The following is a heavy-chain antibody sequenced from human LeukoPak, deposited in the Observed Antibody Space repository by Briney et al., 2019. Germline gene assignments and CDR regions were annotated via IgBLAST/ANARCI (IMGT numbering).Heavy chain of an antibody. D-gene: IGHD3-10*01. J-gene: IGHJ4*02. Sequence: ASVKVSCKASGYTLTDYYMHWVRQAPGQGLEWMGRINPSSGDANYAHKFQGRVTMTRDTSIGTAYMELSRLRSDDSAIYYCARGSGLGHHFEYWGQGTLVTASS. CDR2: INPSSGDA. V-gene: IGHV1-2*06. CDR3: ARGSGLGHHFEY. CDR1: GYTLTDYY.